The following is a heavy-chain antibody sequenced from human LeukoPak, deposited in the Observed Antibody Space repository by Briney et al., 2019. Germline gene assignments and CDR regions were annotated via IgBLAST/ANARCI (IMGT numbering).Heavy chain of an antibody. J-gene: IGHJ4*02. V-gene: IGHV5-51*01. CDR2: IYPGDSDT. Sequence: GESLKISCKGSGYSFTTYWIGWVRQMPGKGLEWMGIIYPGDSDTTYSPSFQGQVTISADKSISTAYLQWSSLKASDTAMYYCARLGIPVAGTGPLDYWGQGTLVTVSS. D-gene: IGHD6-19*01. CDR1: GYSFTTYW. CDR3: ARLGIPVAGTGPLDY.